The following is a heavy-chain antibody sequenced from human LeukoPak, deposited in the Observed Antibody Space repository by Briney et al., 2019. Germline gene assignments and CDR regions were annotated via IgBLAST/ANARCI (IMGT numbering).Heavy chain of an antibody. CDR3: ATGPLFRGWSTGWGFDY. J-gene: IGHJ4*02. CDR1: GYTLTELP. CDR2: FDPEDGET. D-gene: IGHD6-19*01. V-gene: IGHV1-24*01. Sequence: GASVTVSCKVSGYTLTELPIHWVRQAPGKGLEWMGGFDPEDGETIYAQKFQGRVTMTEDTSTDTAYMELSSLRSEDTAVYYCATGPLFRGWSTGWGFDYWGQGTPVTVSS.